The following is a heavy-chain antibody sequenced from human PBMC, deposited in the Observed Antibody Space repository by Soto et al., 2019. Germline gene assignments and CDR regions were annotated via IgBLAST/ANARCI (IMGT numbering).Heavy chain of an antibody. D-gene: IGHD2-21*01. Sequence: QVQLVESGGGVVQPGRSLRLSCAASGFTFSNHAIHWIRQAPGKGLEWLAVVSYDGNNKYYGDSVKGRFTTSRDNSKKTLYLQLNSLRPEDTAIYYCARDPRTADDWGDFDYWGQGTLLTVSS. J-gene: IGHJ4*02. CDR1: GFTFSNHA. CDR2: VSYDGNNK. V-gene: IGHV3-30-3*01. CDR3: ARDPRTADDWGDFDY.